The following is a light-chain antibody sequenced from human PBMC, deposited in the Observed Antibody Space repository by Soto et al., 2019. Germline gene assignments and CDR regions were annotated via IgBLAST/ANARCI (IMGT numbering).Light chain of an antibody. Sequence: EIVMTQSPATLSVSPGERATLSCRASQSVSRNLAWYQQKPGQPTRLLIYDASTRATGVPARFGGSGSGPEFTLTISGLQSEYFAVYYCQQYGDWPPDTFGQGTKVEI. V-gene: IGKV3-15*01. CDR2: DAS. J-gene: IGKJ2*01. CDR3: QQYGDWPPDT. CDR1: QSVSRN.